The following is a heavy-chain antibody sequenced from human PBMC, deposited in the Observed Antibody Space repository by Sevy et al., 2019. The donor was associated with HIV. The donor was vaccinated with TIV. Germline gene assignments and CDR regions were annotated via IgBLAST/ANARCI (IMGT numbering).Heavy chain of an antibody. J-gene: IGHJ3*02. CDR3: ARDDYGDLHDAFDI. Sequence: ASVKFSCKASGYTFTSYGISWVRQAPGQGLEWMGWISAYNGNTNYAQKLQGRVTMTTDTSTSTAYMELRSLRSDDTAVYYCARDDYGDLHDAFDIWGQGTMVTVS. CDR2: ISAYNGNT. CDR1: GYTFTSYG. V-gene: IGHV1-18*01. D-gene: IGHD4-17*01.